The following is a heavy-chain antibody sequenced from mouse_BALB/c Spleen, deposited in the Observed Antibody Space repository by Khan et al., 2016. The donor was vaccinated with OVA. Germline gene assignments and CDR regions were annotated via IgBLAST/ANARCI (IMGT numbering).Heavy chain of an antibody. V-gene: IGHV9-3-1*01. CDR3: ARVGYTGTMDY. D-gene: IGHD4-1*01. CDR2: INTYTGEP. J-gene: IGHJ4*01. Sequence: QIQLVQSGPELKKPGEPVKISCKASGYTFTKNGLNWAKQAPGKVLKWMGWINTYTGEPTYDDDFRGRFAFSLDNSASTAYLEINNLKDEDTATYFCARVGYTGTMDYWGQGTLVTVSA. CDR1: GYTFTKNG.